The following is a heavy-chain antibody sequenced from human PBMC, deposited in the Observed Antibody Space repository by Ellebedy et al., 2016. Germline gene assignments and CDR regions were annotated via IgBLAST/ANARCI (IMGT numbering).Heavy chain of an antibody. J-gene: IGHJ4*02. V-gene: IGHV3-23*01. CDR1: GFTFSSYA. CDR2: ISGSGGST. Sequence: GESLKISCAASGFTFSSYAMSWVRQAPGKGLEWVSAISGSGGSTYYADSVKGRFTISRDNSKNTLYLQMNSLRAEDTAVYYCARARGGWAGPGSLNYFDYWGQGTLVTVSS. D-gene: IGHD3-10*01. CDR3: ARARGGWAGPGSLNYFDY.